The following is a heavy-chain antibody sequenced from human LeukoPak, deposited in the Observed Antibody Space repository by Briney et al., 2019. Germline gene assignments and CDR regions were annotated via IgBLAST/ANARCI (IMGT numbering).Heavy chain of an antibody. J-gene: IGHJ4*02. CDR2: IYNTGST. V-gene: IGHV4-31*03. D-gene: IGHD3-22*01. CDR1: GASISSGGYY. Sequence: SETLSLTCTVTGASISSGGYYWTWFRQHPGKGPEWLGYIYNTGSTDYNPSLKSRLTISLDASKNQFSLKVKSATAADTAVYYCAISPNSGYYYWGQRTLVTVSS. CDR3: AISPNSGYYY.